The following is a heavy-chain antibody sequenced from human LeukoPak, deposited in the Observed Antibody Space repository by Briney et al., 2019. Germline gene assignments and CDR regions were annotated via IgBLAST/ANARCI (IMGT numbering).Heavy chain of an antibody. V-gene: IGHV4-59*01. Sequence: PSETLSLTCTVSGGSISSYYCSWLRQPPGKGLEWIGYIYYSGSTNYNPSLKSRVTISVDTSKNQFSLKLSSVTAADTAVYYCARGLEGGYSYDRINWFDPWGQGTLVTVSS. CDR1: GGSISSYY. CDR2: IYYSGST. D-gene: IGHD5-18*01. J-gene: IGHJ5*02. CDR3: ARGLEGGYSYDRINWFDP.